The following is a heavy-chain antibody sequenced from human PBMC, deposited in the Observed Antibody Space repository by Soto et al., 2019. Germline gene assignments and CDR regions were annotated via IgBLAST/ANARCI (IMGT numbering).Heavy chain of an antibody. D-gene: IGHD2-8*01. CDR1: GYSISSGYY. CDR3: ARDPGYCTNGVCPIFDF. Sequence: PSETLSLTCAVSGYSISSGYYWGWLRQPPGKGLEWIGHMYHGGRTNYSPSLKSRVTMSLDSSKNQFSLNLSSVTAADTAVYFCARDPGYCTNGVCPIFDFWGQGVLVTVSS. V-gene: IGHV4-38-2*02. J-gene: IGHJ4*02. CDR2: MYHGGRT.